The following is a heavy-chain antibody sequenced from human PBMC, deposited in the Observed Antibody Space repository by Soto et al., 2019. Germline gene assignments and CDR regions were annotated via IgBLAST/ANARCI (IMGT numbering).Heavy chain of an antibody. D-gene: IGHD4-17*01. J-gene: IGHJ4*02. CDR3: AKYSPTTVVRGYFDD. V-gene: IGHV3-23*01. Sequence: GGSLRLSCAASGFTFSSYAMSWVRQAPGKGLEWVSGVSGSGDNTYYADAVKGRFTISRDNSKNTLYLQMNSLRVEDTAVYHCAKYSPTTVVRGYFDDWGQGTRVTVSS. CDR2: VSGSGDNT. CDR1: GFTFSSYA.